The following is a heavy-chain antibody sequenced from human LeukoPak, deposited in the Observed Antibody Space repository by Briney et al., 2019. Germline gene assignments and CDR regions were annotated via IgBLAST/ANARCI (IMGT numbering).Heavy chain of an antibody. CDR3: ASFGLEYYFDY. Sequence: ASVKGSCKASGYTFTSDGISWVRQAPGQGLEWMGWISAYNGNTNYAQKLQGRVTMTTDTSTSTAYMELRSLRSDDTAVYYCASFGLEYYFDYWGQGTLVTVSS. D-gene: IGHD3/OR15-3a*01. V-gene: IGHV1-18*01. CDR1: GYTFTSDG. J-gene: IGHJ4*02. CDR2: ISAYNGNT.